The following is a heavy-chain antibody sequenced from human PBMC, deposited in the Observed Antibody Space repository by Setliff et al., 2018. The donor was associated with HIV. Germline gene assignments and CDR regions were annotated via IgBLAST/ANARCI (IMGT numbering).Heavy chain of an antibody. CDR3: ARDSSSWSWAEYFQF. CDR2: IRTDGGYT. V-gene: IGHV3-74*01. D-gene: IGHD6-13*01. CDR1: GFTFSKYW. J-gene: IGHJ1*01. Sequence: GGSLRLSCVASGFTFSKYWMYWVRQAPGKGLVWVSRIRTDGGYTAYADSVKGRFTISRDNAKNSLSLQMNSLRAEDTAVYYCARDSSSWSWAEYFQFWGQGTPVTVSS.